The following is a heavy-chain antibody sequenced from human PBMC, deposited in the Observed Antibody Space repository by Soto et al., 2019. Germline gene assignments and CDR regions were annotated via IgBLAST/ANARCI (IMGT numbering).Heavy chain of an antibody. J-gene: IGHJ6*02. D-gene: IGHD3-3*01. Sequence: SETLSLTCTVSGGSISSYYWSWIRQPPGKGLEWIGYIYYSGSTNYNPSLKSRVTISVDTSKNQFSLKLSSVTAADTAVYYCARDYNRYYDFWSGSYGMDAWGQGTTVTVSS. CDR3: ARDYNRYYDFWSGSYGMDA. V-gene: IGHV4-59*01. CDR1: GGSISSYY. CDR2: IYYSGST.